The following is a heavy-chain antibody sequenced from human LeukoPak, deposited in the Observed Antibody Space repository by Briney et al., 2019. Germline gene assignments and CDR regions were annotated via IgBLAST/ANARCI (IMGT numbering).Heavy chain of an antibody. CDR2: IYSGGST. CDR3: AKQYRVQDYFYYYMDV. J-gene: IGHJ6*03. D-gene: IGHD1-14*01. V-gene: IGHV3-66*01. CDR1: GFTVSSNY. Sequence: GGSLRLSCAASGFTVSSNYMSWVRQAPGKGLEWVSVIYSGGSTYYADSVKGRFTISRDNSKNTLFLHMNNLRAEDTAIYYCAKQYRVQDYFYYYMDVWGKGTTVTVSS.